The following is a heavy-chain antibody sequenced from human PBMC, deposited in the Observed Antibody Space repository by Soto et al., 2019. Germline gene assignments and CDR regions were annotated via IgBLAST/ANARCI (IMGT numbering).Heavy chain of an antibody. CDR2: IHHDGST. Sequence: QVQLQESGPGLVKPSGTLSLTCAVSGSSISSSNWWSWVRQPPGEGLEWIGEIHHDGSTNDNPSLKSRVTISVDKSKNQFSLRLSSVTAADTGVYYCARKLYGVPFDYWGQGTLVTVSS. V-gene: IGHV4-4*02. D-gene: IGHD4-17*01. J-gene: IGHJ4*02. CDR3: ARKLYGVPFDY. CDR1: GSSISSSNW.